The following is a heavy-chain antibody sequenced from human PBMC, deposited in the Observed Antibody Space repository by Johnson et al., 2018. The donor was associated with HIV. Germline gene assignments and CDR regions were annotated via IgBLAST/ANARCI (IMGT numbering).Heavy chain of an antibody. V-gene: IGHV3-7*03. D-gene: IGHD7-27*01. Sequence: VQLVESGGGLVHPGGSLRLSCAAFGFTFSRYWMTWVRQAPGQVPAWVANIKEDGSEKYQADYVNGRVTISRDNAKNSLYLQMNSLTAEDTAFYDCARDHLTGNYDFDIWGQGTMVTVSS. CDR2: IKEDGSEK. CDR1: GFTFSRYW. CDR3: ARDHLTGNYDFDI. J-gene: IGHJ3*02.